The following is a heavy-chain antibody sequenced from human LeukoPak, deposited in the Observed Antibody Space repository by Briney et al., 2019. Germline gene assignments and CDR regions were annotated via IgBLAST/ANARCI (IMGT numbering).Heavy chain of an antibody. J-gene: IGHJ6*03. V-gene: IGHV3-15*05. D-gene: IGHD4-11*01. CDR3: ARVGTTPAYYYYYYMDV. CDR2: VKSNTDGGTT. CDR1: GFTFSNAW. Sequence: KPGRSLRLSCAASGFTFSNAWMSGVREAPGKGLWWGGGVKSNTDGGTTDYAPPVKGRFTISRDDSKNPLYLQMNSLSAEDTALYYCARVGTTPAYYYYYYMDVWGKGTTVTVSS.